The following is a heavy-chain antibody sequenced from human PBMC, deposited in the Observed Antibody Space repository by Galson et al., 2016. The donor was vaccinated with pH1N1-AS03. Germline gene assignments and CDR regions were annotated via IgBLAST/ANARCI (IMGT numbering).Heavy chain of an antibody. J-gene: IGHJ5*02. D-gene: IGHD6-6*01. Sequence: CAISGDSVSSHSAAWNWIRQSPSRGLEWLGRTYYRSKWYNDYAVSVKSRITINPDTSKNQFSLQLNSVTPEDTAVYYCARGHCSSSFYWFDPWGQGTLVTVSS. V-gene: IGHV6-1*01. CDR3: ARGHCSSSFYWFDP. CDR1: GDSVSSHSAA. CDR2: TYYRSKWYN.